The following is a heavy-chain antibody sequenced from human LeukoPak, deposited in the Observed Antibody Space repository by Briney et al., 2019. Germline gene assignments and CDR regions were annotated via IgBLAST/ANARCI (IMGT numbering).Heavy chain of an antibody. CDR2: IYPGDSDT. CDR1: GYSFTSYW. D-gene: IGHD5-12*01. CDR3: ARQVSGDYDSFWFDP. J-gene: IGHJ5*02. Sequence: GESLKISCKGSGYSFTSYWIGWVRQMPGKGLEWMGIIYPGDSDTRYSPSFQGQVTISADKSISTAYLQWSSLKASDTAMYYCARQVSGDYDSFWFDPWGQGTLVTVSS. V-gene: IGHV5-51*01.